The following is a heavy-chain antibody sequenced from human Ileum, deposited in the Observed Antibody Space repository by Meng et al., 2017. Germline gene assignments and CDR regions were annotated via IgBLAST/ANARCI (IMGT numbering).Heavy chain of an antibody. Sequence: QWQLPEQGPGLARTSATRSLICTVSGGSVSSAGYQCGWIRQSPGKGLEWIGYARNNYHLSLKSRVTISLDTSKNQFSLTVSSVTAADTAVYYGARDHWGSLDYWGQGILVTVSS. D-gene: IGHD7-27*01. CDR2: ARN. CDR3: ARDHWGSLDY. J-gene: IGHJ4*02. V-gene: IGHV4-61*08. CDR1: GGSVSSAGYQ.